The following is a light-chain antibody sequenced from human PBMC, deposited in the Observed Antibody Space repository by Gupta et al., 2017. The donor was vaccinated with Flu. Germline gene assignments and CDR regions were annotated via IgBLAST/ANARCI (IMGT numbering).Light chain of an antibody. CDR1: QSIDTW. Sequence: DIQITQSPSTLSASVGDRVTITCRASQSIDTWLAWYQQKPGKAPNLLIYKGSNEQSWVPSRFSGSGSGTQFTLTISSLQPDDFANYYCQQNKSFWTFGQGTKVEVK. CDR3: QQNKSFWT. CDR2: KGS. V-gene: IGKV1-5*03. J-gene: IGKJ1*01.